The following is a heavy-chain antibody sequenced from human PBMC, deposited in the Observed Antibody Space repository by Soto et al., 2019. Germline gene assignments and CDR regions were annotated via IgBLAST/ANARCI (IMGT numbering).Heavy chain of an antibody. J-gene: IGHJ6*02. CDR3: ARAYLGRLPRRADYYYAMDV. D-gene: IGHD1-26*01. CDR1: GFSFRDYD. CDR2: LGAARDP. Sequence: EVQLVESGGGSVQPGESLRLSCAASGFSFRDYDMHWVRHRKGKGLEWVSALGAARDPYYVGSVKGRFSLSRDNAQNSLFLQMNNLRVDDTAVYFCARAYLGRLPRRADYYYAMDVWGRGTTVTVAS. V-gene: IGHV3-13*05.